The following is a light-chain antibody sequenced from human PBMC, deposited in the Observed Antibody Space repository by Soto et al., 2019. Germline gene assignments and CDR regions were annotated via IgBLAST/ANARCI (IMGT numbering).Light chain of an antibody. J-gene: IGLJ1*01. CDR3: SSYAGNNNV. CDR1: SSDVGGYKY. V-gene: IGLV2-8*01. Sequence: QSVLTQPPSASGSPGQSVTISCTGTSSDVGGYKYVSWYQQHPGKAPKLVIYEVSKRPSGVPDRFSGSKSGNTTSLTVSGLKAEDEADYYCSSYAGNNNVFGTGTKVTV. CDR2: EVS.